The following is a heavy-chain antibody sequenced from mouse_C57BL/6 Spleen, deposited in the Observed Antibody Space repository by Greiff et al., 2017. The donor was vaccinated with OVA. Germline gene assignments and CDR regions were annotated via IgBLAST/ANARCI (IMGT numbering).Heavy chain of an antibody. Sequence: EVHLVESGPGLVKPSQSLSLTCSVTGYSITSGYYWNWIRQFPGNKLEWMGYISYDGSNNYNPSLKNRISITRDTSKNQFFLKLNSVTTEDTATYYCAREGGPFYAMDYWGQGTSVTVSS. CDR3: AREGGPFYAMDY. CDR1: GYSITSGYY. D-gene: IGHD3-3*01. CDR2: ISYDGSN. J-gene: IGHJ4*01. V-gene: IGHV3-6*01.